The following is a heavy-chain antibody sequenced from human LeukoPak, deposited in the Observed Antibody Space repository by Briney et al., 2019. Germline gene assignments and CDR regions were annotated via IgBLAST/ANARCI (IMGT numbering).Heavy chain of an antibody. D-gene: IGHD3-22*01. V-gene: IGHV3-23*01. CDR2: ISGSGGST. CDR3: AKGPTYYYDSSGSPHA. J-gene: IGHJ4*02. CDR1: GFTFSSYA. Sequence: PGGSLRLSCAASGFTFSSYAMSWVRQAPGKGLEWVSAISGSGGSTYYADSVKGRFTISRDNSKNTLYLQMNSLRAEDTAVYSCAKGPTYYYDSSGSPHAWGQGTLVTVSS.